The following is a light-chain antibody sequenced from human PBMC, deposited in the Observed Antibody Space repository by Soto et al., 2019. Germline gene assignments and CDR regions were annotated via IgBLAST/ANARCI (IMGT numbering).Light chain of an antibody. CDR2: AAS. V-gene: IGKV1-39*01. Sequence: DIQMTQSPSSLSASVGDRDTITCRASQSITRYLNWYQQRPGKAPKVLIYAASNLQSGVPSRFRGSGSGTDFTLTISSLQPEDFATYYCQQTYSTPQSTFGQGTKLEIK. CDR1: QSITRY. CDR3: QQTYSTPQST. J-gene: IGKJ2*01.